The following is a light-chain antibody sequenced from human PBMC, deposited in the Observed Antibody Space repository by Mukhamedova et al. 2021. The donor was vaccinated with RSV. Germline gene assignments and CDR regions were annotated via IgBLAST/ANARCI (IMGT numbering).Light chain of an antibody. CDR3: QSYDIRLSGVV. Sequence: GNSSNIGAGYDVLWHQQLPGTAPKVLIYSNNNRPSGVPDRFSGSKSVTSASLTISGLQAEDEADYYCQSYDIRLSGVVFGGGTKL. CDR2: SNN. V-gene: IGLV1-40*01. J-gene: IGLJ3*02. CDR1: SSNIGAGYD.